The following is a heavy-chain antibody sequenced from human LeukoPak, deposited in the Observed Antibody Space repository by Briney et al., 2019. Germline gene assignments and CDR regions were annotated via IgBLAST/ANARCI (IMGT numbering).Heavy chain of an antibody. V-gene: IGHV4-31*03. CDR3: ARGGVELEKANWFDP. D-gene: IGHD1-1*01. J-gene: IGHJ5*02. CDR2: IYYRGST. CDR1: GGSISSGGYY. Sequence: SQTLSLTCTVSGGSISSGGYYWSWIRQHPGKCLEWIGYIYYRGSTYYNPSLKSRVTISVDTSKNQFSLKLSSVTAADTAVYYCARGGVELEKANWFDPWGQGTLVTVSS.